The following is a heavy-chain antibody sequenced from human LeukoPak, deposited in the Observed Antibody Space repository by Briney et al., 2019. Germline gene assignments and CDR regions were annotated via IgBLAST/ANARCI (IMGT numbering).Heavy chain of an antibody. V-gene: IGHV3-11*01. J-gene: IGHJ4*02. CDR3: ARGALITFGGVIPYYFDY. CDR2: LNSGGSTV. D-gene: IGHD3-16*02. CDR1: GFTFSDYY. Sequence: GGSLRLSCAASGFTFSDYYMSWIRQAPGKGLEWVSSLNSGGSTVWYEDSVKGRFTISRDNAKNSMYLQMNNLRAEDTAVYYCARGALITFGGVIPYYFDYWGQGTLVTVSS.